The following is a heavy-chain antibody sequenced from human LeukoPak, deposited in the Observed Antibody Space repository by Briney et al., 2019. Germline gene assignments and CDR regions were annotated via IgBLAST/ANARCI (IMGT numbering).Heavy chain of an antibody. D-gene: IGHD2-2*03. CDR3: ARWIDGFDV. Sequence: RSGGSLRLSCTASGFTFSDYSLSWIRQSPGKGLEWISYITSGGGSIFYADFVEGRFTIPRDNAENSLYLQLNSLRDEDTAVYYCARWIDGFDVWGQGTMVTVSS. J-gene: IGHJ3*01. V-gene: IGHV3-11*01. CDR2: ITSGGGSI. CDR1: GFTFSDYS.